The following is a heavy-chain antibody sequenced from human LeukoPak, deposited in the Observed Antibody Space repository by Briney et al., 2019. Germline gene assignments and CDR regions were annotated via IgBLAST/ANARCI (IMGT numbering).Heavy chain of an antibody. J-gene: IGHJ5*02. D-gene: IGHD2-2*01. CDR2: ISAYNGNT. CDR1: GYTFTSYG. Sequence: ASVKVSCKASGYTFTSYGISWVRQAPGQGLEWMGWISAYNGNTNYAQKLQGRVTVTTDTSTSTAYMELRSLRSGATAVHYCAREGGGGFYQLLSGGFDPWGQGTLVTVSS. CDR3: AREGGGGFYQLLSGGFDP. V-gene: IGHV1-18*01.